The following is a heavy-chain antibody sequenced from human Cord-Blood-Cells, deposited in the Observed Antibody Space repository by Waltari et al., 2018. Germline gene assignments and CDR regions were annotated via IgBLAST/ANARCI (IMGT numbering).Heavy chain of an antibody. Sequence: EVQLVQSGAEVKKPGESLKISCKGSGYSFTSYWIGWVRQMPGKGLEWMGIIYTGDSDTRYSPSFQGQVTISADKSISTAYLQWSSLKASDTAMYYCARQGYDFWSGYYYNWFDPWGQGTLVTVSS. V-gene: IGHV5-51*01. J-gene: IGHJ5*02. D-gene: IGHD3-3*01. CDR2: IYTGDSDT. CDR1: GYSFTSYW. CDR3: ARQGYDFWSGYYYNWFDP.